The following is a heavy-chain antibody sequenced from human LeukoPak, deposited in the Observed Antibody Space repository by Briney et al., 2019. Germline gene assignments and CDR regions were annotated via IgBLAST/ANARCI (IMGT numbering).Heavy chain of an antibody. CDR3: ARDRVLRLGELSPRGYYFDY. CDR2: VILIFGRA. D-gene: IGHD3-16*02. Sequence: SEKLSRKGAGGTVTSYGISWVRQAPGQGQEWMGGVILIFGRANYAKKFQGRGTITADESTSTAYMELSSLRSEDTAVYYCARDRVLRLGELSPRGYYFDYWGQGTLVTVSS. J-gene: IGHJ4*02. CDR1: GGTVTSYG. V-gene: IGHV1-69*13.